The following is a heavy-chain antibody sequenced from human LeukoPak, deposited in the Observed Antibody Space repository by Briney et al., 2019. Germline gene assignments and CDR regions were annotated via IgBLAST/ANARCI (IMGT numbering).Heavy chain of an antibody. CDR1: GFTFSSYW. V-gene: IGHV3-30*03. Sequence: GGSLRLSCAASGFTFSSYWMSWVRQAPGKGLEWVAVISYDGSNKYYADSVKGRFTISRDNSKNTLYLQMNSLRAEDTAVYYWARDGGRGSYYWGEYWGQGTLVTVSS. CDR3: ARDGGRGSYYWGEY. D-gene: IGHD1-26*01. CDR2: ISYDGSNK. J-gene: IGHJ4*02.